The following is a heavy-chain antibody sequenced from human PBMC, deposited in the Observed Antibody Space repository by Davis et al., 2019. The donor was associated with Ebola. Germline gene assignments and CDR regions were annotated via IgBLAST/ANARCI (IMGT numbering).Heavy chain of an antibody. J-gene: IGHJ6*02. V-gene: IGHV1-46*01. Sequence: ASVKVSCKASGYTFSSYYIHWVRQAPGQGLEWMGVINPSAGYTNYAQKFQGRVTMTRDTSTRTVYMEVRSLRSEDTAVYYCARDGPDYYGLDVWGQGTTVTVSS. CDR1: GYTFSSYY. CDR3: ARDGPDYYGLDV. CDR2: INPSAGYT.